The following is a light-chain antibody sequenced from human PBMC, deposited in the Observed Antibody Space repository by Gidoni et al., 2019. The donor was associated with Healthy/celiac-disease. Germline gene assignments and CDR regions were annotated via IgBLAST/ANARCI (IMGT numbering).Light chain of an antibody. CDR1: RSNIGAGYD. J-gene: IGLJ3*02. V-gene: IGLV1-40*01. Sequence: QSVLTQPPSVSGAPGQRVTISCTGSRSNIGAGYDVHWSQQLPGTAPKLLIYGNSNRPSGVPDRFSGSKSGTSASLAITGLQAEDEADYYCQSYDSSLSGSRVFGGGTKLTVL. CDR3: QSYDSSLSGSRV. CDR2: GNS.